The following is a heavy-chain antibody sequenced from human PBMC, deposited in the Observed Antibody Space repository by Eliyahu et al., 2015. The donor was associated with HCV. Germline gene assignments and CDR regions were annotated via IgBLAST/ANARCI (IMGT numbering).Heavy chain of an antibody. D-gene: IGHD4-17*01. Sequence: SGFTFSNAWMSWVRQAPGKGLEWVGRIKSKTDGGTTDYAAPVKGRFTISRDDSKNTLYLQMNSLKTEDTAVYYCTTDRVTTVTLVFDLWGRGTLVTVSS. V-gene: IGHV3-15*01. CDR2: IKSKTDGGTT. CDR3: TTDRVTTVTLVFDL. J-gene: IGHJ2*01. CDR1: GFTFSNAW.